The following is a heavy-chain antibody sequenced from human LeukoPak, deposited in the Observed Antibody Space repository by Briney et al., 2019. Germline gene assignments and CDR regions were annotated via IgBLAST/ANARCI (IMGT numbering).Heavy chain of an antibody. CDR3: ANSFPDYYYYYMDV. Sequence: GGSLRLSCAASGFTFSSYAMSWVRQAPGKGLEWVSAISGSGGSTYYADSVKGRFTISRDNSKNTLYLQMNSLRAEDTAVYYCANSFPDYYYYYMDVWGKGTTVTVSS. CDR2: ISGSGGST. J-gene: IGHJ6*03. CDR1: GFTFSSYA. V-gene: IGHV3-23*01.